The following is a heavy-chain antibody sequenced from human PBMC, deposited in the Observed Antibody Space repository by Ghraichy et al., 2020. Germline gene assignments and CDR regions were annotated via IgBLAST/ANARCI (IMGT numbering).Heavy chain of an antibody. D-gene: IGHD2-2*01. J-gene: IGHJ4*02. CDR1: GGSFSGYY. CDR3: ARGGIVVVPAASRIAAAGSSPLDY. CDR2: INHSGST. V-gene: IGHV4-34*01. Sequence: SQTLSLTCAVYGGSFSGYYWSWIRQPPGKGLEWIGEINHSGSTNYNPSLKSRVTISVDTSKNQFSLKLSSVTAADTAVYYCARGGIVVVPAASRIAAAGSSPLDYWGQGTLVTVSS.